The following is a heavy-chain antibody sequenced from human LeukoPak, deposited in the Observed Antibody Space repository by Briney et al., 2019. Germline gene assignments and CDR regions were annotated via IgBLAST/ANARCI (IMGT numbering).Heavy chain of an antibody. J-gene: IGHJ4*02. CDR1: GGSFSGYY. D-gene: IGHD5-18*01. CDR3: ARAGYSYGYVDY. V-gene: IGHV4-34*01. Sequence: PSETLSLTCAVYGGSFSGYYWGWIRQPPGKGLEWIGSIYYSGSTWSSLKSRVTISIDTSKNKFSLKLSSVTAADTAVYYCARAGYSYGYVDYWGQGTLVTVSS. CDR2: IYYSGST.